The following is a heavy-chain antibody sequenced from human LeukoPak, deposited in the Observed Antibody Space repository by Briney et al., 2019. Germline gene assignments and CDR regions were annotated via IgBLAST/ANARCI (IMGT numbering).Heavy chain of an antibody. CDR3: AGGSRTAAAGRFDN. V-gene: IGHV1-69*05. CDR1: GGTLTGFA. D-gene: IGHD6-13*01. J-gene: IGHJ4*02. Sequence: SVKVSCKASGGTLTGFALSWVRQAPGQGLEWMGGFIPLFARTHYAQKLQGRVTLISDESTNTAYMELSSLTFEDTAVYFRAGGSRTAAAGRFDNWGQGTLVTVSS. CDR2: FIPLFART.